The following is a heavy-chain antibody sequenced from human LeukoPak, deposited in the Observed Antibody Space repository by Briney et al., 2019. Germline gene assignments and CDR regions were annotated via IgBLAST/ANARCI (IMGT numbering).Heavy chain of an antibody. CDR3: ARDPGDGYNYFPH. D-gene: IGHD5-24*01. V-gene: IGHV3-23*01. CDR2: LSGSGGST. J-gene: IGHJ1*01. Sequence: GGSLRLSCAASGFTFRSYTMTWVRQAPGKGLEFVSALSGSGGSTYYADSVKGRFTISRDNSKNTLYLQMNSLRAEDAALYYCARDPGDGYNYFPHWGQGTLVTVSS. CDR1: GFTFRSYT.